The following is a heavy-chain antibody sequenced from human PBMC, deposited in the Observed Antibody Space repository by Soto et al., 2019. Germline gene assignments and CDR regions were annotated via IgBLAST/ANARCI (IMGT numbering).Heavy chain of an antibody. CDR3: ARVSGIVVVPTAKDPHYYYMDV. CDR1: GGSISGGPYY. J-gene: IGHJ6*03. CDR2: IYYTGST. D-gene: IGHD2-2*01. V-gene: IGHV4-31*03. Sequence: QVQLQESGPGLVKPSQTLSLTCTVSGGSISGGPYYWTWIRQHPGSGLEWIGYIYYTGSTYYNPSLKSRVIMSVDTSNNQLSLKLSSVTAAGTAVYFCARVSGIVVVPTAKDPHYYYMDVWGKGTTVTVSS.